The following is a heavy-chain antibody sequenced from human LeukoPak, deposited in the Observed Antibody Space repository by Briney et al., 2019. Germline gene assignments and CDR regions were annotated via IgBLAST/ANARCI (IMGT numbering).Heavy chain of an antibody. V-gene: IGHV3-33*06. D-gene: IGHD3-22*01. Sequence: GGSLRLSCAASGFTFSSYGMHWVRQAPGKGLEWVAVIWYDGSNKYYADSVKGRFTISRDNSKNTLYLQMNSLRAEDTAVHYCAKDRNYYDSSGYYWDYWGQGTLVTVSS. CDR1: GFTFSSYG. CDR3: AKDRNYYDSSGYYWDY. J-gene: IGHJ4*02. CDR2: IWYDGSNK.